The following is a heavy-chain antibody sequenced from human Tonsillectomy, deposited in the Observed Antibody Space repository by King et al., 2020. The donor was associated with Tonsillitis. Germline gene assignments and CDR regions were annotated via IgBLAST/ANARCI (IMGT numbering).Heavy chain of an antibody. CDR1: GGSISSSSYY. CDR3: ATLPITGTVDAFDI. Sequence: QLQESGPGLVKPSETLSLTCTVSGGSISSSSYYWDWILQPPGKGLEWIGSIYYSGSTYYNPSLKSRVTISVDTSKNQFSLKLSSVTAADTAVYYCATLPITGTVDAFDIWGQGTMVTVSS. J-gene: IGHJ3*02. V-gene: IGHV4-39*01. CDR2: IYYSGST. D-gene: IGHD1-7*01.